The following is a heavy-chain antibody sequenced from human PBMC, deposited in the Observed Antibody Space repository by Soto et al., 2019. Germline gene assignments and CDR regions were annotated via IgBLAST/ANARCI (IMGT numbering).Heavy chain of an antibody. Sequence: QVQLQESGPGLVKPSETLSLTCSVSGGSIGSYYWSWIRQPPGKGLGWIGYIYYSGSTYYNPSLKSRVTISVDTSKHQFSLKLSSVTASDTAVYYCARGGWRQIDYWRQGTLVTVSS. J-gene: IGHJ4*02. D-gene: IGHD3-3*01. CDR2: IYYSGST. V-gene: IGHV4-59*08. CDR1: GGSIGSYY. CDR3: ARGGWRQIDY.